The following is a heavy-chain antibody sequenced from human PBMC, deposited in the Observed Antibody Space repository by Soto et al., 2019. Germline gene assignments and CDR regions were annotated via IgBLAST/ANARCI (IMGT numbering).Heavy chain of an antibody. J-gene: IGHJ2*01. CDR1: GFTFSSYA. Sequence: EVQLLESGGGLVQPGGSLRLSCAASGFTFSSYAMTWVRQAPGKGLEWVSAITRSGDNTNYIESVRGRFTISRDNSKNTLYMQMNSLRAVDTAVYYCAKVGYYYESFGHWYFDLWGRGTLVTVSS. CDR3: AKVGYYYESFGHWYFDL. D-gene: IGHD3-22*01. V-gene: IGHV3-23*01. CDR2: ITRSGDNT.